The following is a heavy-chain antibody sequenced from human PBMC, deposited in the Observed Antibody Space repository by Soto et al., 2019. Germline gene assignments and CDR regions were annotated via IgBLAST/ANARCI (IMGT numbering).Heavy chain of an antibody. J-gene: IGHJ4*02. CDR2: INPNSGGT. Sequence: ASVKVSCKASGYTFTGYYMHWVRQAPGQGLEWMGWINPNSGGTNYAQKFQGWVTMTRDTSISTAYMELSRLRSDDTAVYYCARAGDYDSSGYYPLDYWGQGTLVTVSS. V-gene: IGHV1-2*04. D-gene: IGHD3-22*01. CDR1: GYTFTGYY. CDR3: ARAGDYDSSGYYPLDY.